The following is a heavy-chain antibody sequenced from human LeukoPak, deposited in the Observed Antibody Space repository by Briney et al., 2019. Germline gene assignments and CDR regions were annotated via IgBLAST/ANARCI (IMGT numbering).Heavy chain of an antibody. CDR2: ISESGTFT. V-gene: IGHV3-23*01. CDR1: GFTLSSYA. Sequence: GGSLRLSCADSGFTLSSYAMSWVRQAPGKGLEWVSAISESGTFTYYADSVKGRFTISRDTSKNTLYLQMNSLRAEDTAIYYCAKTAGYFDYWGQGTLVTVSS. J-gene: IGHJ4*02. CDR3: AKTAGYFDY. D-gene: IGHD3-22*01.